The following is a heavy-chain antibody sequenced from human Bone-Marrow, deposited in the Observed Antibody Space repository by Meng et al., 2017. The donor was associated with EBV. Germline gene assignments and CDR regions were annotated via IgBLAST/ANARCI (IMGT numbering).Heavy chain of an antibody. J-gene: IGHJ4*02. CDR2: IYHSGST. D-gene: IGHD4-11*01. Sequence: QESGSGVVKASQTLSLSCAVSGASINSGDDSWTWIRQPPGRGLEWIGYIYHSGSTHYNPSLKSRVTISVDRSKNQFSLQLTSVTAADTAVYFCARVRGSDYTDYSLDYWGQGTLVTVSS. CDR1: GASINSGDDS. CDR3: ARVRGSDYTDYSLDY. V-gene: IGHV4-30-2*01.